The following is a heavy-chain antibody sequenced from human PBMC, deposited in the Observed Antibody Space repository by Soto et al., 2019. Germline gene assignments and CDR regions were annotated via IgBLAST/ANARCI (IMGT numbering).Heavy chain of an antibody. CDR1: GYAFASYA. V-gene: IGHV1-3*01. Sequence: ASVKVSCKASGYAFASYAMHWVRQAPGQRLEWMGWINAGNGNTKYSQKFQGRVTITRDTSASTAYMELSSLRSEDTAVHYCARELERPPYYYGMDVWGQGTTVTVSS. CDR3: ARELERPPYYYGMDV. J-gene: IGHJ6*02. D-gene: IGHD1-1*01. CDR2: INAGNGNT.